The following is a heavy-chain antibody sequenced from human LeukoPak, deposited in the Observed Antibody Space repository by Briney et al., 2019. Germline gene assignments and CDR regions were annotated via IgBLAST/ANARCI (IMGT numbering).Heavy chain of an antibody. V-gene: IGHV4-39*07. CDR2: IYYSGST. J-gene: IGHJ4*02. CDR3: ARDTYDSGSYENY. D-gene: IGHD3-10*01. Sequence: KTSETLSLTCTVSGGSISSSSYYWGWIRQPPGKGLEWIGSIYYSGSTYYNPSLKSRVTISVDRSKNQFSLKLSSVTAADTAVYYCARDTYDSGSYENYWGQGTLVTVSS. CDR1: GGSISSSSYY.